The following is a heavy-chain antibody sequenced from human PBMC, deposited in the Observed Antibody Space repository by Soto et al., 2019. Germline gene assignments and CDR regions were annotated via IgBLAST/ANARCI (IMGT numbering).Heavy chain of an antibody. CDR2: TYYRSKWYD. J-gene: IGHJ5*01. D-gene: IGHD2-8*01. CDR1: GDSVSSNTVA. Sequence: PSQTLSLTCAISGDSVSSNTVAWNWIRQSPSRGLEWLGRTYYRSKWYDDYAESVKSRITINPDTFNNQFSLHLNSVTPDDTAVYYCTRLIGNSWLDSWGQGTLVTVSS. V-gene: IGHV6-1*01. CDR3: TRLIGNSWLDS.